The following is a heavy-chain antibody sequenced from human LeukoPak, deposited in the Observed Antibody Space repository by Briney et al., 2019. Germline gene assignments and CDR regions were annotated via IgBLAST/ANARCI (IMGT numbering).Heavy chain of an antibody. Sequence: SETLSLTCTVSGGSISSSSYYWGWIRQPPGKGLEWIGSIYYSGSTYYNPSLKSRVTISVDTSKNQFSLKLSSVTAADTAVYYCARDDPPAVDRGQGTLVTVSS. CDR2: IYYSGST. V-gene: IGHV4-39*02. D-gene: IGHD3-9*01. J-gene: IGHJ4*02. CDR1: GGSISSSSYY. CDR3: ARDDPPAVD.